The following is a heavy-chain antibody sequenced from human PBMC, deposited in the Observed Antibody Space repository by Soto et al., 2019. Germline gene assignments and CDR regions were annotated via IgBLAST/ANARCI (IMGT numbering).Heavy chain of an antibody. D-gene: IGHD6-19*01. J-gene: IGHJ6*01. CDR1: GFTFSSYA. CDR3: ARGGFPTHSSGWYETFYGMDV. CDR2: ISYDGSNK. V-gene: IGHV3-30-3*01. Sequence: QVQLVESGGGVVQPGRSLRLSCAASGFTFSSYAMHWVRQAPGKGLEWVAVISYDGSNKYYADSVKGRFTISRDNSKNTLYLQMNSLRAEDTAVYYCARGGFPTHSSGWYETFYGMDVW.